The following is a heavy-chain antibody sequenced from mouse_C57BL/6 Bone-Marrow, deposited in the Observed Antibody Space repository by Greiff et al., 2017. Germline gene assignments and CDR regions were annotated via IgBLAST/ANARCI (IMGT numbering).Heavy chain of an antibody. CDR1: GYSFTGYY. CDR3: ANGHYYAMDY. CDR2: INPSTGGT. J-gene: IGHJ4*01. V-gene: IGHV1-42*01. Sequence: EVKLQESGPELVKPGASVKISCKASGYSFTGYYMNWVKQSPEKSLEWIGEINPSTGGTTYNQKFKAKATLTVDKSSSTAYMQLKSLTSEDSAVYYCANGHYYAMDYWGQGTSVTVSS. D-gene: IGHD1-2*01.